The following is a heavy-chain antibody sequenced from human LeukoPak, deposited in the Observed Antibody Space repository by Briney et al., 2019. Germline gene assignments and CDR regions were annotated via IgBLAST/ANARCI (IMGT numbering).Heavy chain of an antibody. Sequence: SETLSLTCAVYGGSFSGYYWSWIRQPPGKGLEWIGEINHSGSTNYNPSLKSRVTISVDTSKNQFSLKLSSVTAADTAVYYCARVSGYSDYNFDYWGQGTLVTVSS. D-gene: IGHD4-11*01. J-gene: IGHJ4*02. V-gene: IGHV4-34*01. CDR2: INHSGST. CDR1: GGSFSGYY. CDR3: ARVSGYSDYNFDY.